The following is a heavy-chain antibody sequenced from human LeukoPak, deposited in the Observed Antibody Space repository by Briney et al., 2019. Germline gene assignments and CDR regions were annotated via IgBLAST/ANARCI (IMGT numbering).Heavy chain of an antibody. J-gene: IGHJ4*01. CDR3: ARGGTYYPCIDY. V-gene: IGHV1-18*01. D-gene: IGHD1-26*01. CDR1: GYSFSTTY. CDR2: ISAYNGGT. Sequence: ASVKVSCKAFGYSFSTTYINWVRQAPGQGLEWMGRISAYNGGTAYAQKFQGRVTMTTDSSTTTAYLHLASLRSDDTAVYYCARGGTYYPCIDYWGHGTLVTVSS.